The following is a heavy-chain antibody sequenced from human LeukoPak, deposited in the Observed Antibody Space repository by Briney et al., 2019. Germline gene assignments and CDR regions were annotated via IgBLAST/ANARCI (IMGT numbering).Heavy chain of an antibody. D-gene: IGHD1-26*01. Sequence: KPGGSLRVSCAASGFTFSNYGMHWVRQAPGKGLEWVAVIWSGGTDKYYADSVKGRFTVSRDNSKNTLYLQMNSLRAEDTAVYYCGKRLTSWELEYWGQGTLVTVSS. CDR2: IWSGGTDK. CDR3: GKRLTSWELEY. CDR1: GFTFSNYG. J-gene: IGHJ4*02. V-gene: IGHV3-30*02.